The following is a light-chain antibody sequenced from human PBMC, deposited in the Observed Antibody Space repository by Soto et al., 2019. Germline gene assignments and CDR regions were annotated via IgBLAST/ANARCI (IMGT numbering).Light chain of an antibody. V-gene: IGKV1-33*01. CDR3: QQYDNLPRAT. Sequence: DIQMTQSPSSLSASVGDRVTITCQATEDINNYLIWYQQKPGRAPKLLIYDASNLETGVPSRFSGSGSGTDFFLTITNRQPEDTATYYYQQYDNLPRATFGPGTKVEIK. CDR2: DAS. J-gene: IGKJ3*01. CDR1: EDINNY.